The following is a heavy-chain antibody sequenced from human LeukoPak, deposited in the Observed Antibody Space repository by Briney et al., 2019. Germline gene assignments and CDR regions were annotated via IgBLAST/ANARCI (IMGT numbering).Heavy chain of an antibody. CDR3: AKQLGYCSDGSCYFPY. CDR1: GFTISNYA. Sequence: PGGSLRLSCAASGFTISNYAMSWVRQAPGKGLEWVSGISSSGGSTYYADSVQGRFTMSRDNSKSTLCLQMNSLRAEDTAVYYCAKQLGYCSDGSCYFPYWGQGTLVTVSS. J-gene: IGHJ4*02. CDR2: ISSSGGST. D-gene: IGHD2-15*01. V-gene: IGHV3-23*01.